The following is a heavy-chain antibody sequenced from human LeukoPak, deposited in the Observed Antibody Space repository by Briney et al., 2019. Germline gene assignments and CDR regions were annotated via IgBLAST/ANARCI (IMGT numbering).Heavy chain of an antibody. V-gene: IGHV3-48*03. J-gene: IGHJ4*02. CDR1: GFTFSSYE. D-gene: IGHD4-17*01. CDR2: ISSSGSTI. CDR3: ATELNDFGDFFFDY. Sequence: GGSLRLSCAASGFTFSSYEMNWVRQAPGKGLEWVSYISSSGSTIYYSDSLKGRFTISRDNAKNSLYLQMNSLRAEDTAVYYCATELNDFGDFFFDYWGQGTLVTVSS.